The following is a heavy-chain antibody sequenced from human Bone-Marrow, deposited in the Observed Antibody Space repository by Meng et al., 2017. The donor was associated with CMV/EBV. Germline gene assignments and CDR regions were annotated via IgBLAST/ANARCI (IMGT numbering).Heavy chain of an antibody. J-gene: IGHJ5*02. CDR2: ISSGSHYI. V-gene: IGHV3-21*01. CDR1: GFNFNSYT. D-gene: IGHD5-12*01. Sequence: GESLKISCEGFGFNFNSYTMDWVRQAPGRGLEWVSAISSGSHYIYYADSVKGRFTISRDNAKNSLYLQMNSLRAEDTAVYYCTTDQAEYYSGYETWGQGTLVTVSS. CDR3: TTDQAEYYSGYET.